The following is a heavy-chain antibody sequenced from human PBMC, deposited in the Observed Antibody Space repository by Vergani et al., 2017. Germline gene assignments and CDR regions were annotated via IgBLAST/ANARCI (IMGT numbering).Heavy chain of an antibody. J-gene: IGHJ4*02. Sequence: QVQLVQSGAEVTKPGASVKVPCKASGYTFTSYGISWVRQAPGQGLEWMGWISAYNGNTNYAQKLQGRVTMTTDTSTSTAYMELRSLRADDTAVYYCARDRGLDYVWRSYRPVDYWGQGTLVTVSS. D-gene: IGHD3-16*02. CDR2: ISAYNGNT. CDR1: GYTFTSYG. CDR3: ARDRGLDYVWRSYRPVDY. V-gene: IGHV1-18*01.